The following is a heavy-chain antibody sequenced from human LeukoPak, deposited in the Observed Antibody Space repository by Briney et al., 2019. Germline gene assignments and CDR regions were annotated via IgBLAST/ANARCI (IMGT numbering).Heavy chain of an antibody. J-gene: IGHJ4*02. CDR2: IKEDASET. Sequence: PGGSLRLSCAASGLTFSSSWMTWVRQAPGKGLGWVANIKEDASETNYVGSAMGRFAISRDNAKNTLYLQMNSLRVEDTAIYYCTRGSPLDYWGQGTQVTVSS. D-gene: IGHD1-26*01. CDR1: GLTFSSSW. CDR3: TRGSPLDY. V-gene: IGHV3-7*01.